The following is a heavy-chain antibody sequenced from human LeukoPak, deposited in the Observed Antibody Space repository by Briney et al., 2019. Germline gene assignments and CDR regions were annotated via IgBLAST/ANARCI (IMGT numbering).Heavy chain of an antibody. Sequence: PGGSLRPSCAASGLTFSDYHMTWVRQAPGKGLEWLSNISPRGRTVFYSHSVEGLSTISRDNANNSLYLQLNSVRADDTAVYYCASGGYNRYMDSWGEGTTVIVSS. J-gene: IGHJ6*03. CDR2: ISPRGRTV. V-gene: IGHV3-11*01. CDR1: GLTFSDYH. D-gene: IGHD1-14*01. CDR3: ASGGYNRYMDS.